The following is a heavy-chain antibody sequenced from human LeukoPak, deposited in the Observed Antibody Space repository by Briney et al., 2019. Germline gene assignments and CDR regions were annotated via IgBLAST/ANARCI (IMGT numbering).Heavy chain of an antibody. J-gene: IGHJ4*02. D-gene: IGHD5-18*01. CDR1: GFTFVSYW. Sequence: RSGGSLRLSCAASGFTFVSYWMHWVRQAPGKGLVWVSRINGYGSSKDFADSVKGRFTISRDNAKNTLYLQMNSLRAEDTAVYYCARDARGNTALDYWGQGTLVTVSS. CDR3: ARDARGNTALDY. CDR2: INGYGSSK. V-gene: IGHV3-74*01.